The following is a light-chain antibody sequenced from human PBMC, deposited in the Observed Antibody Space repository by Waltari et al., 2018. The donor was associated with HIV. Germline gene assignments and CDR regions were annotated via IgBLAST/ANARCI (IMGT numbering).Light chain of an antibody. CDR2: DAS. CDR3: QQFDSYPFT. J-gene: IGKJ3*01. Sequence: AIQLTQSPSSLSASVGDRLTITCRASQGFSSALAWYQQRPGKAPKLLLYDASSLEGGVPRRFSGSGFGTDFTLTISSLQPEDFATYYCQQFDSYPFTFGPGTKVDLK. V-gene: IGKV1-13*02. CDR1: QGFSSA.